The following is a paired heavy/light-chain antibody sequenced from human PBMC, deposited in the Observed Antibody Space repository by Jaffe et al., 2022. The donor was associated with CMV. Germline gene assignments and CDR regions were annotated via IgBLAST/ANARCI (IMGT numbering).Heavy chain of an antibody. CDR1: GYSFSNFW. J-gene: IGHJ4*02. CDR2: IYPRDSDI. V-gene: IGHV5-51*01. Sequence: EVQLVQSGAEVRKPGESLKISCKASGYSFSNFWIGWVRQRPGKGLDWMKIIYPRDSDIRYSPSLQGPVIISADTSTNTAYLEWSSLKASDTGIYYCVRHSRSAFAYGIDYWGQGTLVTVSS. D-gene: IGHD3-16*01. CDR3: VRHSRSAFAYGIDY.
Light chain of an antibody. V-gene: IGLV1-51*02. CDR3: GTWDRSLSAYV. CDR2: END. CDR1: NPDIGNNY. Sequence: QSVLTQPPSVSAAPGQTVTLSCSHSNPDIGNNYVSWYQQLPGTAPQLLIYENDKRPSGIPDRFSGSKSGPSATLGIAGLQTGDEADYYCGTWDRSLSAYVFGTATKVTVL. J-gene: IGLJ1*01.